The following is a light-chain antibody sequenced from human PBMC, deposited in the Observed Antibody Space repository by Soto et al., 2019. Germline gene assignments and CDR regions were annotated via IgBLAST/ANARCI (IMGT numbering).Light chain of an antibody. Sequence: AIQLTQSPPSLSASIGDRVTITCRASQGISSAFAWYRQKPGTVPKLLIYDVSNLQSGIPSRFSGSGSGTDFTLTISSLQPEDFATYYCQQFETYPLTFGQGTRLEVK. CDR1: QGISSA. CDR3: QQFETYPLT. V-gene: IGKV1-13*02. J-gene: IGKJ5*01. CDR2: DVS.